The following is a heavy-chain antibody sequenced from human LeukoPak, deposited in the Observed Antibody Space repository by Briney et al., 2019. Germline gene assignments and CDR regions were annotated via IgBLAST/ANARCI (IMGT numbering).Heavy chain of an antibody. Sequence: SGGSLRLSCAASGFTFTSYGMNWVRQAPGKGLEWVAVIWYDGSDKSYADSVKGRFTISRDNSKNTLYLQINSLRAEDTAVYYCARQYGGNRDYSYYGMDVWGQGTTVTVSS. CDR2: IWYDGSDK. J-gene: IGHJ6*02. V-gene: IGHV3-33*01. CDR1: GFTFTSYG. D-gene: IGHD4-23*01. CDR3: ARQYGGNRDYSYYGMDV.